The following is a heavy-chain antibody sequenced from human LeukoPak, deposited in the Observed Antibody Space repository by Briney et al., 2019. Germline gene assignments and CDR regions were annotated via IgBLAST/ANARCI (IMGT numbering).Heavy chain of an antibody. CDR3: AKDYPGPHDAFDI. V-gene: IGHV3-11*01. Sequence: GGSLRLSCAASGFTFSDYYMSWIRQAPGKGLEWVSYISSSGSTTYYADSVKGRFTISRDNSKNTLYLQMNSLRAEDTAVYYCAKDYPGPHDAFDIWGQGTMVTVSS. J-gene: IGHJ3*02. CDR2: ISSSGSTT. CDR1: GFTFSDYY.